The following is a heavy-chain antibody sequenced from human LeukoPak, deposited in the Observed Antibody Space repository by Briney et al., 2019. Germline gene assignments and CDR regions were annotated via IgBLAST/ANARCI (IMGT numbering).Heavy chain of an antibody. CDR2: ISGIVSGT. J-gene: IGHJ3*02. V-gene: IGHV3-23*01. CDR3: ARDGGGDIVVAFAFDI. Sequence: GGSLRLSCAATGFAFSNSAMTWVRQGPGKGLEWVSGISGIVSGTYCADSVKGRFTISRDNSKNTLYLQMNSLRAEDTAVYYCARDGGGDIVVAFAFDIWGQGTMVTVSS. CDR1: GFAFSNSA. D-gene: IGHD2-15*01.